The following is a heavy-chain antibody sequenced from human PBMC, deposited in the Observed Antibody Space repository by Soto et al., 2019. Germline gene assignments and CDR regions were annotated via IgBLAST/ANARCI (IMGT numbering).Heavy chain of an antibody. Sequence: PVGSLRLSCAASGFTFSSYAMSWVRQAPGKGLEWVSAISGSGGSTYYADSVKGRFTISRDNSKNTLYLQMNSLRAEDTAVYYCAKEGGYCSGGSCYYYYYYYGMDVWGQGTTVTVSS. CDR2: ISGSGGST. J-gene: IGHJ6*02. CDR1: GFTFSSYA. D-gene: IGHD2-15*01. V-gene: IGHV3-23*01. CDR3: AKEGGYCSGGSCYYYYYYYGMDV.